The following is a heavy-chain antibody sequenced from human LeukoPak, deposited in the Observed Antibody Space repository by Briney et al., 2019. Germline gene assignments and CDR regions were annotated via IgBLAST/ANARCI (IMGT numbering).Heavy chain of an antibody. J-gene: IGHJ5*02. CDR1: GYTLNELS. CDR3: APLDFWVPST. D-gene: IGHD3-3*01. V-gene: IGHV1-24*01. Sequence: GASVKVSCKVPGYTLNELSIHWVRQAAGKGLEWMGGFDPEYGETVYAQKFQGRVTMAEDTSTDTAYMGLSSLRSEDTAVYYCAPLDFWVPSTWGQGTLVTVSS. CDR2: FDPEYGET.